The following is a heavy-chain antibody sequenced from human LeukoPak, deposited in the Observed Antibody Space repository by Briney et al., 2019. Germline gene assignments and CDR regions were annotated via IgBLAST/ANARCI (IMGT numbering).Heavy chain of an antibody. CDR2: INHSGST. CDR3: ARGRRYCTNGVCYSSSWHRGGAFDI. Sequence: SETLSLTCSVSGYSISRDYYWGWIRQPPGKGLEWIGEINHSGSTNYNPSLKSRVTISVDTSKNQFSLKLSSVTAADTAVYYCARGRRYCTNGVCYSSSWHRGGAFDIWGQGTMVTVSS. J-gene: IGHJ3*02. V-gene: IGHV4-38-2*02. D-gene: IGHD2-8*01. CDR1: GYSISRDYY.